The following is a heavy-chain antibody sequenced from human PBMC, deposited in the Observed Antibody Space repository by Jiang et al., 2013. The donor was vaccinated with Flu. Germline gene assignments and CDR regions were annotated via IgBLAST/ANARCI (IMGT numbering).Heavy chain of an antibody. Sequence: QLVESGEGVVQPGRSLRLSCAASGFTFSSYGMHWVRQAPGKGLEWVAVIWYDGSNKYYADSVKGRFTISRDNSKNTLYLQMNSLRAEDTAVYYCARGGRFFGVGAPGSFDYWGQGTLVT. CDR2: IWYDGSNK. CDR3: ARGGRFFGVGAPGSFDY. V-gene: IGHV3-33*01. CDR1: GFTFSSYG. D-gene: IGHD3-3*01. J-gene: IGHJ4*02.